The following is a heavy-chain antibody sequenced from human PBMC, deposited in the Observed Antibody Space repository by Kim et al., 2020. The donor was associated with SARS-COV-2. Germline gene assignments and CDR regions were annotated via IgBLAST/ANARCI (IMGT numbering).Heavy chain of an antibody. Sequence: ACNGNTTTSPKFQGRVTITRDTSASTAYMELSSLRSEDTAVYYCARNSNPWGQGTLVTVSS. D-gene: IGHD5-18*01. CDR2: ACNGNT. CDR3: ARNSNP. J-gene: IGHJ5*02. V-gene: IGHV1-3*01.